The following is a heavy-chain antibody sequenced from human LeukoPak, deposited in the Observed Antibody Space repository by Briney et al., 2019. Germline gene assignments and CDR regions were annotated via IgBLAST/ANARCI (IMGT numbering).Heavy chain of an antibody. V-gene: IGHV3-21*01. Sequence: PGGSLRLPCAASGFTFSSHTMNWVRQAPGKGLEWVSSISSSSSYIYYADSVKGRFTISRDNAKNSLYLQMNSLRAEDTAVYYCARYYYDSSPLIDYWGQGTLVTVSS. CDR3: ARYYYDSSPLIDY. CDR1: GFTFSSHT. J-gene: IGHJ4*02. CDR2: ISSSSSYI. D-gene: IGHD3-22*01.